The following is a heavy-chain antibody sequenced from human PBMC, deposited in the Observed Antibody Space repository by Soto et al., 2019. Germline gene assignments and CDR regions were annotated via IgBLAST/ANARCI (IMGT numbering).Heavy chain of an antibody. CDR1: GFTFSSYG. CDR2: ISYDGSSK. J-gene: IGHJ3*02. D-gene: IGHD3-10*01. Sequence: QVQLVESGGGVVQPGRSLRLSCAASGFTFSSYGMHWIRQAPGKGLEWVAVISYDGSSKFYADSVKGRFTISRDNSKNTLCLQMNSLGAEDTAVYYCAKAANYFGAGGAFDIRGQGTMVTVSS. CDR3: AKAANYFGAGGAFDI. V-gene: IGHV3-30*18.